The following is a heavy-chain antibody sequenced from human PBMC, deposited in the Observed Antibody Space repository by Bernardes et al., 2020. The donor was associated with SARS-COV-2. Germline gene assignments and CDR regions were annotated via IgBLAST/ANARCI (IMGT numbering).Heavy chain of an antibody. D-gene: IGHD3-22*01. CDR1: GYSFSSYG. Sequence: ASVKFSCKTSGYSFSSYGITCVRQAPGQGLQWMGWVSANNGNTRYGQKFQGRVTLTTDTSTSTAYVEVRSLRSDDTAVYYCARGDLFDSRGPMKHWGQGTRVTVYS. CDR3: ARGDLFDSRGPMKH. CDR2: VSANNGNT. J-gene: IGHJ1*01. V-gene: IGHV1-18*01.